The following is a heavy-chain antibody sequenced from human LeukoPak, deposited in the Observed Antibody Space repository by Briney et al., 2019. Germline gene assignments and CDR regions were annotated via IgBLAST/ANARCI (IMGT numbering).Heavy chain of an antibody. J-gene: IGHJ4*02. CDR2: IYSDSST. Sequence: GGSLRLSCAASGFTVSSNYMNWVRKAPGKGLECVSVIYSDSSTYYADSVKGRFTISRDNSKNTLYLQMNSLRAEDTAVYYCARELGSYYRYFDYWGQGTLVTVSS. D-gene: IGHD1-26*01. CDR1: GFTVSSNY. CDR3: ARELGSYYRYFDY. V-gene: IGHV3-53*01.